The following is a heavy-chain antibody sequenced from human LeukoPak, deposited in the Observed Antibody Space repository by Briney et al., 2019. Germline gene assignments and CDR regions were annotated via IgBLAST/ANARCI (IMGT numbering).Heavy chain of an antibody. CDR2: ISWNSGSI. V-gene: IGHV3-9*01. Sequence: PGRSLRLSCAASGFTFDDYAVHWVRQAPGKGLEWVSGISWNSGSIGYADSVKGRFTISRDNAKNSLYLQMNSLRAEDTALYYCAKTPHAGYSSGWYYFDYWGQGTLVTVSS. CDR3: AKTPHAGYSSGWYYFDY. CDR1: GFTFDDYA. D-gene: IGHD6-19*01. J-gene: IGHJ4*02.